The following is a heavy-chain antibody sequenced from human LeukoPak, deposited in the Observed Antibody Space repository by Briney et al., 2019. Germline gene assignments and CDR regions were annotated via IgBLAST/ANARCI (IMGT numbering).Heavy chain of an antibody. Sequence: NSSETLSLTCTISGGSFSYYHWSWIRQPPGKGLEWIGYIYYSGSTNYNPSLKSRVTISVDTSKNQFSLKLSSVTAADTAVYYCARDIVVVTATYYYYYYGMDVWGQGTTVTVSS. J-gene: IGHJ6*02. CDR2: IYYSGST. D-gene: IGHD2-21*02. CDR1: GGSFSYYH. V-gene: IGHV4-59*01. CDR3: ARDIVVVTATYYYYYYGMDV.